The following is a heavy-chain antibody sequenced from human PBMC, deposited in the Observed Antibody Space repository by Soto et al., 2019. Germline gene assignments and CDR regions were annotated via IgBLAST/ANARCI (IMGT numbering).Heavy chain of an antibody. CDR2: IYYSGST. CDR3: ATLATETVIGDS. D-gene: IGHD5-12*01. CDR1: GGSMRSSSHY. V-gene: IGHV4-39*01. Sequence: QLQLQESGPGLVKPSETLSLTCTVSGGSMRSSSHYWGWIRQPPGKGLEWIGSIYYSGSTYYNPSLKSRVTISVDTSKNQFSLKLSSVTAADTAVYYCATLATETVIGDSWGQGTLVTVSS. J-gene: IGHJ4*02.